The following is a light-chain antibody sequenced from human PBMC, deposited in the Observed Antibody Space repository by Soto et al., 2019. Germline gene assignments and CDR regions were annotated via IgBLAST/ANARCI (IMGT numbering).Light chain of an antibody. J-gene: IGKJ1*01. Sequence: EIVLTQSPGTLSLSPGERATLSCRASQSVSSNYLAWYQQKPGQAPRLLIFGASSRATGIPDRFSGSGSGTDFTLTITRLAPEDFAVYFCLRYSSLQWMFGQGTKVELK. CDR1: QSVSSNY. CDR2: GAS. V-gene: IGKV3-20*01. CDR3: LRYSSLQWM.